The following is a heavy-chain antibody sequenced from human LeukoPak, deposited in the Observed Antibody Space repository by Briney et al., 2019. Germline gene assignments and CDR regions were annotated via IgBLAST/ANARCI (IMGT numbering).Heavy chain of an antibody. CDR2: IYHSGST. CDR3: ARVTYSKAFDI. V-gene: IGHV4-38-2*02. Sequence: SETLSLTCTVSGGSISSGYYWGWIRQPPGKGLEWIGSIYHSGSTYYNPSLKSRVTISVDTSKNQFSLKLSSVTAADTAVYYCARVTYSKAFDIWGQGTMVTVSS. D-gene: IGHD2-21*01. J-gene: IGHJ3*02. CDR1: GGSISSGYY.